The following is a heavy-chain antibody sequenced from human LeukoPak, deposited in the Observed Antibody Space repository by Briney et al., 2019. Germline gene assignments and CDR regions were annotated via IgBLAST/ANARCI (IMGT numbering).Heavy chain of an antibody. CDR1: GGSISSYY. J-gene: IGHJ3*02. CDR2: IYTSGST. D-gene: IGHD3-10*01. V-gene: IGHV4-4*07. Sequence: SETLSLTCTVSGGSISSYYWSWIRQPAGKGLEWIGRIYTSGSTNYNPSLKSRVTMPVDTSKNQFSLKLSSVTAADTAVYYCARDLWFGENDAFDIWGQGTMVTVSS. CDR3: ARDLWFGENDAFDI.